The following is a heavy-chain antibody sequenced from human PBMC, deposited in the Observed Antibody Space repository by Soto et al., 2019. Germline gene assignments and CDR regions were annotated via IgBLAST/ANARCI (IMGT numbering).Heavy chain of an antibody. CDR3: ARYIGSDSSGWKNRCGSYTGYYYYYGMDV. J-gene: IGHJ6*02. CDR1: GYTFTSYG. V-gene: IGHV1-18*04. D-gene: IGHD6-19*01. CDR2: ISAYNGNT. Sequence: ASVKVSCKASGYTFTSYGISWVRQAPGQGLEWMGWISAYNGNTNYAQKLQGRVTMTTDTSTSTAYMELRSLRSDDTAVYYCARYIGSDSSGWKNRCGSYTGYYYYYGMDVWGQGTTVTVSS.